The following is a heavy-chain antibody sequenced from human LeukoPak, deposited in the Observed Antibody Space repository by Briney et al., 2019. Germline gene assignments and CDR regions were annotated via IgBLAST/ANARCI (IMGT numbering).Heavy chain of an antibody. CDR2: IYYTGST. V-gene: IGHV4-59*12. CDR3: ASYCSSTSCWFDP. Sequence: SETLSLTCTVSGGSISSSYWSWLRQSPGKGLEWIGYIYYTGSTNYNPSLKSRVTISVDTSKNQFSLKLSSVTAADTAVYYCASYCSSTSCWFDPWGQGTLVTVSS. CDR1: GGSISSSY. D-gene: IGHD2-2*01. J-gene: IGHJ5*02.